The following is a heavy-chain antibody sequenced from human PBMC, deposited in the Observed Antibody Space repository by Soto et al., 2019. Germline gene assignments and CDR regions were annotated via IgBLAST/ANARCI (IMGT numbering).Heavy chain of an antibody. Sequence: QVQLVQSGAEVKKPGSSVKVSCKASGGTFSSYAISWVRQAPGQGLEWMGGIIPIFGTANYAQKFQGRVTITADESTSTANMELSSLRSEDTAVYYCARAVVIKKTQYYFDYWGQGTLVTVSS. D-gene: IGHD3-22*01. J-gene: IGHJ4*02. CDR2: IIPIFGTA. CDR1: GGTFSSYA. V-gene: IGHV1-69*01. CDR3: ARAVVIKKTQYYFDY.